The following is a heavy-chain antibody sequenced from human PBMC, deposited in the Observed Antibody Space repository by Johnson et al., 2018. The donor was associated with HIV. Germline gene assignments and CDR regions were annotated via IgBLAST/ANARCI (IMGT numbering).Heavy chain of an antibody. CDR1: GFTFSSYA. CDR3: ARVEGSDAFDI. V-gene: IGHV3-43D*03. Sequence: EVQLVESGGGLVQPGGSLRLSCAASGFTFSSYAMNWVRQAPGKGLEWVSLISWDGGSTYYVDSVKGRFTISRDNAKNSLYLQMNSLRAEDTAVYYCARVEGSDAFDIWGQGTMVTVSS. CDR2: ISWDGGST. J-gene: IGHJ3*02. D-gene: IGHD1-1*01.